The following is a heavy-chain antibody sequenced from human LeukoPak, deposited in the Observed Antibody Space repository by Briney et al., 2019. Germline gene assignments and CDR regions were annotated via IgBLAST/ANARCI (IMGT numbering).Heavy chain of an antibody. CDR2: INPDGSEK. D-gene: IGHD3-16*01. Sequence: PGGPLRLSCAASGFRFGSDWMSWVRQAPGKGLEWVANINPDGSEKYYVDSVKGRFTISRDNDKNSLYLRLNSLRADDTAVYYCVRYYDPPVGDAFDIWGQGTLVTVSS. CDR3: VRYYDPPVGDAFDI. J-gene: IGHJ3*02. CDR1: GFRFGSDW. V-gene: IGHV3-7*01.